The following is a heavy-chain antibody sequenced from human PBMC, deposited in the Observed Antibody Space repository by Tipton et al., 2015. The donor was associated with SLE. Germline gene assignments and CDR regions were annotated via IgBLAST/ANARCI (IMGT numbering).Heavy chain of an antibody. CDR1: GYSISSGYY. CDR2: IYHSGST. D-gene: IGHD3-16*01. CDR3: RLITITSLFDY. J-gene: IGHJ4*02. V-gene: IGHV4-38-2*02. Sequence: LRLSCTVSGYSISSGYYWGWIRQPPGKGLEWIGSIYHSGSTYYNPSLKSRVTISVDTSKNQFSLKLSSVTAADTAVYYCRLITITSLFDYWGQGTLVTVSS.